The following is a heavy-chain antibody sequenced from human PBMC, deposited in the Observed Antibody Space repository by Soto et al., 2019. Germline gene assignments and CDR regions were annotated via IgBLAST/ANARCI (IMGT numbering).Heavy chain of an antibody. Sequence: EVQLLESGGGLVQPGGSLRLSCAASGFTFNNYAMTWVRQAPGKGLEWVSAISGGGDTTSYADSVKGRFTVSRDGSKNTLYLQMTSLRAEDTALYYCAKGRCASGSLTPRVDCWGQGTLVTVSS. D-gene: IGHD3-10*01. CDR1: GFTFNNYA. V-gene: IGHV3-23*01. J-gene: IGHJ4*02. CDR2: ISGGGDTT. CDR3: AKGRCASGSLTPRVDC.